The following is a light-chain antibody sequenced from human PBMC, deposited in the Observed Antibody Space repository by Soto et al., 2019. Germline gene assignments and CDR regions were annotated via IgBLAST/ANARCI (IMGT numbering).Light chain of an antibody. CDR3: QHYNNWPWT. CDR1: QRVSSK. Sequence: EIVMTQSPATLSVSPGEGATLSCRASQRVSSKLAWFQQKPGQAPRLLIYGASTRATGIPARFSGCGSDPEFTHIISSLHSQDFAVNYCQHYNNWPWTFGPGTKVDIK. J-gene: IGKJ1*01. V-gene: IGKV3-15*01. CDR2: GAS.